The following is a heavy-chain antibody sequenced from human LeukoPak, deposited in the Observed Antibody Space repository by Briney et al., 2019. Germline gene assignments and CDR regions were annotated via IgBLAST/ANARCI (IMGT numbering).Heavy chain of an antibody. CDR3: AISIAAAGTFDY. Sequence: ASVKVSCKASGYTFTSYDINWVRRATGQGLEWMGWMNPNSGNTGYAQKFQGRVTMTRNTSISTAYMELSSLRSEDTAVYYCAISIAAAGTFDYWGQGTLVTVSS. J-gene: IGHJ4*02. D-gene: IGHD6-13*01. CDR2: MNPNSGNT. V-gene: IGHV1-8*01. CDR1: GYTFTSYD.